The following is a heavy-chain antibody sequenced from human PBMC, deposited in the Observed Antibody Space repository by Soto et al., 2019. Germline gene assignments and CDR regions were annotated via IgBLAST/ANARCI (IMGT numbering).Heavy chain of an antibody. V-gene: IGHV4-31*03. Sequence: QVQLQESGPGLVKPSQTLSLACTVSGGSINIGGYFWSWVRQFPGKGLEWIGHLYYNGSTYYNPSLKSRATISRDTSKNQFSLRLTSVTAADTAVYYCATDEYFGSEINFYYYAMDVWGQGTTVTVSS. CDR1: GGSINIGGYF. CDR3: ATDEYFGSEINFYYYAMDV. D-gene: IGHD3-16*01. J-gene: IGHJ6*02. CDR2: LYYNGST.